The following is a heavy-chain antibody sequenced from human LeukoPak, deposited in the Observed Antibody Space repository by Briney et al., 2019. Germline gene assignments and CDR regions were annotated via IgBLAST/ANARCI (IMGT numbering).Heavy chain of an antibody. Sequence: SETLSLTCTVSGGSMSSYYWSWIRQPPGKGLERIGYIYDSGSTNYNPSLKSRVTISVDTSNNQFSLKLNSVTAADTAVYYCARHGTSGIYRRPFDIWGQGTKVTVSS. V-gene: IGHV4-59*08. CDR2: IYDSGST. J-gene: IGHJ3*02. CDR1: GGSMSSYY. CDR3: ARHGTSGIYRRPFDI. D-gene: IGHD1-26*01.